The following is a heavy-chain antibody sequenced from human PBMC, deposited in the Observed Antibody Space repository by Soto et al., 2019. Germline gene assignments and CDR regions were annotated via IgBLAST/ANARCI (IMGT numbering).Heavy chain of an antibody. J-gene: IGHJ6*01. D-gene: IGHD3-22*01. V-gene: IGHV3-74*01. Sequence: GGSLRLSCAPSGLIISSCSMNWVRQSPGKGLMWVSRINSDGTSTTYADSVKGRFTISRDNAKNTLYLQMNSLRAEDTAVYYCARDYYDTSGSSAKPEYYYYSYGMD. CDR3: ARDYYDTSGSSAKPEYYYYSYGMD. CDR1: GLIISSCS. CDR2: INSDGTST.